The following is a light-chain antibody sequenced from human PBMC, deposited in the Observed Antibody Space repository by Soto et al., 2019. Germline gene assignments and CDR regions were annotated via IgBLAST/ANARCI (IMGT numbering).Light chain of an antibody. CDR1: SSDVGGYNY. V-gene: IGLV2-14*01. CDR2: DVN. Sequence: QSALAQPPSASGSPGQSVTISCTGTSSDVGGYNYVSWYQQHPGKAPKLMIYDVNKRPSGVSNRFSGSKSGNTASLTISGLQAEDEADYYCSSYTSSSTLYVFGTGTKVT. J-gene: IGLJ1*01. CDR3: SSYTSSSTLYV.